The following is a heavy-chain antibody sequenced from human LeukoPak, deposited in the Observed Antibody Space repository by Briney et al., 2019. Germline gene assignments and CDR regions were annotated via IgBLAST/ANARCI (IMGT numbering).Heavy chain of an antibody. Sequence: PGGSLRLSCAASGFTFSSYGMHWVRQAPGKGLEWVAVISYDGSNKYYADSVKGRFTISRDNSKNTLYLQMNSLRAEDTAVYYCAKVMDRDIVATIRLGSQYYFDYWGQGTLVTVSS. CDR2: ISYDGSNK. CDR3: AKVMDRDIVATIRLGSQYYFDY. J-gene: IGHJ4*02. D-gene: IGHD5-12*01. CDR1: GFTFSSYG. V-gene: IGHV3-30*18.